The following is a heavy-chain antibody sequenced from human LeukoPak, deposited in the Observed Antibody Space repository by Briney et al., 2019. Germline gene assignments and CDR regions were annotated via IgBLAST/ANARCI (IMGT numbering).Heavy chain of an antibody. Sequence: SETLSLTCAVYGGSFSGYYWSWIRQPPGKGLEWIGEINHSGSTNYNPSLKSRVTISVDTSKNQFSLKLSSVTAADTAVYYCARGPGAAAAIPGRRSGFDPWGQGTLVTVSS. CDR3: ARGPGAAAAIPGRRSGFDP. V-gene: IGHV4-34*01. CDR1: GGSFSGYY. CDR2: INHSGST. J-gene: IGHJ5*02. D-gene: IGHD2-2*02.